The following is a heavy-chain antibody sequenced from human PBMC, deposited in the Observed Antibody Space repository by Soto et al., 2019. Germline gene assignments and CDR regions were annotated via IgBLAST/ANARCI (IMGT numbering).Heavy chain of an antibody. CDR2: INHSGST. CDR1: GGSFSGYY. V-gene: IGHV4-34*01. J-gene: IGHJ5*02. Sequence: TLSLTCAVYGGSFSGYYWSWIRQPPGKGLEWIGEINHSGSTNYNPSLKSRVTISVDTSKNQFSLKLSSVTAADAAVYYCARGRPSSHYCGSGSYYSPYKWFDPWGQGTLVTVSS. D-gene: IGHD3-10*01. CDR3: ARGRPSSHYCGSGSYYSPYKWFDP.